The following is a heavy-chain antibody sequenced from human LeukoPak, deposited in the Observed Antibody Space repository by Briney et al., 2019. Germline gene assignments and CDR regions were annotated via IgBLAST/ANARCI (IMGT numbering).Heavy chain of an antibody. CDR2: IYSGGST. D-gene: IGHD1-1*01. J-gene: IGHJ3*02. CDR1: GFTVSSNY. CDR3: ARDGILDAFDI. Sequence: GGSLRLSCAASGFTVSSNYMSWVRQAPGKGLEWVSVIYSGGSTYYADSVKGRFTISRDNSKSTLYLQMNSLRAEDTAVYYCARDGILDAFDIWGQGTMVTVSS. V-gene: IGHV3-53*01.